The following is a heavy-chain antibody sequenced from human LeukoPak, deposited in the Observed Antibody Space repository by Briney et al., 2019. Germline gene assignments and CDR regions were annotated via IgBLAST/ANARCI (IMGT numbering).Heavy chain of an antibody. CDR1: GYTFTSYG. D-gene: IGHD5-12*01. CDR2: IIPIFGTA. J-gene: IGHJ4*02. V-gene: IGHV1-69*13. CDR3: ARARSYDYPGITDY. Sequence: ASVKVSCKASGYTFTSYGISWVRQAPGQGLEWMGGIIPIFGTANYAQKFQGRVTITADESTSTAYMELSSLRSEDTAVYYCARARSYDYPGITDYWGQGTLVTVSS.